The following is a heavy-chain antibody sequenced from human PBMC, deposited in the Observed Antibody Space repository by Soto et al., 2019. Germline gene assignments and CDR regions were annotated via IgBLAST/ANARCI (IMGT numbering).Heavy chain of an antibody. CDR2: IYYSGST. Sequence: QVQLQESGPGLVKPSQTLSLTCTVSGGSISSGGYYWSWIRQHPGKGLEWIGYIYYSGSTYYNPSIKSRVTIPVDTAKNQFSLKLSSVTAADTAVYYCAREWKRRLDIVVVPAARGSNAFDIWGQGTMVTVSS. D-gene: IGHD2-2*01. CDR1: GGSISSGGYY. J-gene: IGHJ3*02. V-gene: IGHV4-31*03. CDR3: AREWKRRLDIVVVPAARGSNAFDI.